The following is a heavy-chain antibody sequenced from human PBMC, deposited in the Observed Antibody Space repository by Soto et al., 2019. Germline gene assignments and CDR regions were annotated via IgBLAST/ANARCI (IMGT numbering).Heavy chain of an antibody. CDR3: ARSGYFDY. J-gene: IGHJ4*02. CDR2: ISSTGNTI. D-gene: IGHD2-8*02. Sequence: EVQLVESGGGLVQPGGSLRLSCAASGFTFSTYSMNWFRQAPGKGLEWVSYISSTGNTIYYPDSVKGRFTISRDTAKKSLYLQTTSLRAEDTAVYYCARSGYFDYWGQGTLVTVSS. CDR1: GFTFSTYS. V-gene: IGHV3-48*01.